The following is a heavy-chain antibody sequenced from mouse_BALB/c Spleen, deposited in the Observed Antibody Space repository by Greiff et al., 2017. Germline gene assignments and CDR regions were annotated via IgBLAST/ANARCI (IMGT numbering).Heavy chain of an antibody. CDR2: INPYNDGT. CDR1: GYTFTSYV. D-gene: IGHD2-14*01. V-gene: IGHV1-14*01. CDR3: ARDYRYDEFAY. J-gene: IGHJ3*01. Sequence: EVQLQQSGPELVKPGASVKMSCKASGYTFTSYVMHWVKQKPGQGLEWIGYINPYNDGTKYNEKFKGKATLTSDKSSSTAYMELSSLTSEDSAVYYCARDYRYDEFAYWGQGTLVTVSA.